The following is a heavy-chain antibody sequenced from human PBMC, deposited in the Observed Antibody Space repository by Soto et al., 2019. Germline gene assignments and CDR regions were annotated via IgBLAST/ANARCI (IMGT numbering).Heavy chain of an antibody. CDR2: ISGSGGST. Sequence: EVQLLESGGGLVQPGGSLRLSCAASGFTFSSYAMSWVRQAPGKGLEWVSAISGSGGSTYYADSVKGRFTISRDNSKNTLYLQMNSLRAEDTAVYYFAKDLDDILTGYYYDYWGQGTLVTVSS. CDR1: GFTFSSYA. V-gene: IGHV3-23*01. J-gene: IGHJ4*02. D-gene: IGHD3-9*01. CDR3: AKDLDDILTGYYYDY.